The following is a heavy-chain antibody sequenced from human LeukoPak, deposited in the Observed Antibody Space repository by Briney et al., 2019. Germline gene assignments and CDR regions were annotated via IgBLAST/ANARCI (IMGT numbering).Heavy chain of an antibody. CDR2: IYYSGST. D-gene: IGHD3-3*01. Sequence: SETLSLTCTVSGVSISSYYWSWIRQPPGKGLEWIGYIYYSGSTNYNPSLKSRVTISVDTSKNQFSLKLSSVTAADTAVYYCARGSEWLGYYYYYYMDVWGKGTTVTVSS. CDR1: GVSISSYY. J-gene: IGHJ6*03. V-gene: IGHV4-59*01. CDR3: ARGSEWLGYYYYYYMDV.